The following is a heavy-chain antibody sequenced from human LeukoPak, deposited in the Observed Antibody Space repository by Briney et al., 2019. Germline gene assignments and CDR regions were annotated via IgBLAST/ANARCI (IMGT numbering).Heavy chain of an antibody. J-gene: IGHJ4*02. V-gene: IGHV1-46*01. CDR3: ARDGQIAVAGYFDY. D-gene: IGHD6-19*01. CDR1: GGTFSSYA. Sequence: GASVKVSCKASGGTFSSYAISWVRQAPGQGLEWMGIINPSGGSTSYAQKFQGRVTMTRDMSTSTVYMELSSLRSEDTAVYYCARDGQIAVAGYFDYWGQGTLVTVSS. CDR2: INPSGGST.